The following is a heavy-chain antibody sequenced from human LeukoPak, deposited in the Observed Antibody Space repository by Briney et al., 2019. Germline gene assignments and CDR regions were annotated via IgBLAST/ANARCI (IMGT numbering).Heavy chain of an antibody. CDR3: ARDGDYGDLRYPEDYYYYGMDV. D-gene: IGHD4-17*01. J-gene: IGHJ6*02. Sequence: SETLSLTCTVSGGSISSYYWSRIRQPAGKGLEWIGRIYTSGSTNYNPSLKSRVTMSVDTSKNQFSLKLSSVTAADTAVYYCARDGDYGDLRYPEDYYYYGMDVWGQGTTVTVSS. V-gene: IGHV4-4*07. CDR2: IYTSGST. CDR1: GGSISSYY.